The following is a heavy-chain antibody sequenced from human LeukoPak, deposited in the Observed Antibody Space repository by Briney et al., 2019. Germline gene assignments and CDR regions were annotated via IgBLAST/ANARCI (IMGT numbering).Heavy chain of an antibody. CDR2: ISWNSGSI. CDR3: AKGTIMTTVTTDYMDV. Sequence: PGRSLRLSSAASGFTFDDYAMHWVRQAPGKGLEWVSGISWNSGSIGYADSVKGRFTISRDNAKNSLYLQMNSLRAEDTALYYCAKGTIMTTVTTDYMDVWGKGTTVTVSS. V-gene: IGHV3-9*01. CDR1: GFTFDDYA. J-gene: IGHJ6*03. D-gene: IGHD4-11*01.